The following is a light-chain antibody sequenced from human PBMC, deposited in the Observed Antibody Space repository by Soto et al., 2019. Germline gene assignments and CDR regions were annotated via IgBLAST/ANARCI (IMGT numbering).Light chain of an antibody. CDR3: QQYSSLPHT. CDR1: QSVTNRY. V-gene: IGKV3-20*01. CDR2: GIS. Sequence: ESVLTQSPGTLSLSPGERATLSFRASQSVTNRYFAWYQQRPGQAPRLLIYGISNRATGIPDRFSGSGSGKDFYLTIIRLEPEYVIEYYCQQYSSLPHTFGQGTKLEVK. J-gene: IGKJ2*01.